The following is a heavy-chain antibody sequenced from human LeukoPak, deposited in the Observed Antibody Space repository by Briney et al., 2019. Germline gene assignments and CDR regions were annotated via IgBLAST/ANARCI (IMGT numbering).Heavy chain of an antibody. J-gene: IGHJ4*02. CDR1: GFAFSGFG. Sequence: PGGSLRLSCAASGFAFSGFGMSWVRQAPGKGLEWVATISHDSIGTHYIDSVKGRFTVSRDNSKNTLYLQMSSLRAEDTAVYYCAKDRNGDFAYYFDFWGQGTLVTVSS. CDR3: AKDRNGDFAYYFDF. D-gene: IGHD4-17*01. V-gene: IGHV3-23*01. CDR2: ISHDSIGT.